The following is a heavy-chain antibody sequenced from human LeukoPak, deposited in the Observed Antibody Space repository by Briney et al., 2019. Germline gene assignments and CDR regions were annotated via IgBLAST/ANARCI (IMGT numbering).Heavy chain of an antibody. CDR2: INHSGST. Sequence: PSETLSLTCAVYGGSFSGYYWSWIRQPPGKGLEWIGEINHSGSTNYNPSLKSRVTISVDTSKNQFSLELSSVTAADTAVYYCARISMGSGGRRDYYYYYMDVWGKGTTVTVSS. CDR3: ARISMGSGGRRDYYYYYMDV. CDR1: GGSFSGYY. J-gene: IGHJ6*03. V-gene: IGHV4-34*01. D-gene: IGHD2-15*01.